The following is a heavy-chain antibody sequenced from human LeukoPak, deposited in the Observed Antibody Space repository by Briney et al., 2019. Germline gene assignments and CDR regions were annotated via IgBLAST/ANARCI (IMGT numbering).Heavy chain of an antibody. CDR1: GGTFSSYA. CDR2: IIPIFGTA. V-gene: IGHV1-69*05. J-gene: IGHJ4*02. D-gene: IGHD3-10*01. Sequence: SVKVSCKASGGTFSSYAISWVRQAPGQGLEWMGGIIPIFGTANYAQRFQGRVTITTDESTSTAYMELSSLRSEDTAVYYCARSYYYYGSGSPLDYWGQGTLVTVSS. CDR3: ARSYYYYGSGSPLDY.